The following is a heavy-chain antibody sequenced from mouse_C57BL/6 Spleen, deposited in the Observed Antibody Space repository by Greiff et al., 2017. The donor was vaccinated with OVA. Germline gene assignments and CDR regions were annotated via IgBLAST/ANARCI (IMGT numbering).Heavy chain of an antibody. V-gene: IGHV1-26*01. Sequence: VQLQQSGPELVKPGASVKISCKASGYTFTDYYMNWVKQSHGKSLEWIGDINPNNGGTSYNQKFKGKATLTVDKSSSTAYMELRSLTSEDSAVYYCARQDYYEVWGTGTTVTVSS. CDR1: GYTFTDYY. CDR2: INPNNGGT. CDR3: ARQDYYEV. J-gene: IGHJ1*03.